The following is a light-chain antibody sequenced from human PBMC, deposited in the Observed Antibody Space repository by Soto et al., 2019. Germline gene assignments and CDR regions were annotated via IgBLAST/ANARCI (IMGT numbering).Light chain of an antibody. Sequence: QSVLTQPASVSGSPGQSITISCAGTSSDVGGYKYVSWYQQNPGKAPKVIIFEATNRPSGVSDRFSGSKAGITASLTISRLQADDEGEYFCISYKTDDTFVLGTGKKVTVL. CDR2: EAT. J-gene: IGLJ1*01. CDR1: SSDVGGYKY. CDR3: ISYKTDDTFV. V-gene: IGLV2-14*01.